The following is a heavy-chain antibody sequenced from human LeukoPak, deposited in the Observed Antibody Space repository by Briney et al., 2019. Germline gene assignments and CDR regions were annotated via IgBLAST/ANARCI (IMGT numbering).Heavy chain of an antibody. J-gene: IGHJ6*02. CDR1: GFTFSSYW. D-gene: IGHD3-10*01. CDR3: ARDLGSGTHYYYYYGMDV. Sequence: PGGSLRLSCAASGFTFSSYWMSWVRQAPGKGLEWVANIKQDGSEKYYVDSVKGRFTISRDNAKNSLYLQMNSLRAEDTAVYYCARDLGSGTHYYYYYGMDVWGQGTLVTVSS. V-gene: IGHV3-7*01. CDR2: IKQDGSEK.